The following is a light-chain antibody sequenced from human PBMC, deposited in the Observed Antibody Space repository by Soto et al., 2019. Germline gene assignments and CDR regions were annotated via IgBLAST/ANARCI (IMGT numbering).Light chain of an antibody. J-gene: IGKJ1*01. Sequence: DIQMTQSPSSLSASVGDRVTITCRASQSISSYLNWYQQKPGKAPKFLIYAASSLESGVPSRFSGSGSGTEFTLTISSLQPDDFASYYCQQYKSYSWTFGQGTKVDIK. CDR3: QQYKSYSWT. V-gene: IGKV1-5*01. CDR1: QSISSY. CDR2: AAS.